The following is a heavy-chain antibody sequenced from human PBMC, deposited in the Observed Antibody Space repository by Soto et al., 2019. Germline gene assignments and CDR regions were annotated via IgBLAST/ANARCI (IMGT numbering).Heavy chain of an antibody. D-gene: IGHD4-17*01. V-gene: IGHV4-4*02. CDR3: ARTTVTTRLTDY. CDR2: IYHSGST. CDR1: GGSISSTNW. Sequence: QVQLQESGPGLVKPSETLSLTCAVSGGSISSTNWWSWVRQPPGKGLEWIGEIYHSGSTNYNPSLKSRVTISVDKSNNQFSLKLSSVTAADTALYYCARTTVTTRLTDYWGQGTLVTVSS. J-gene: IGHJ4*02.